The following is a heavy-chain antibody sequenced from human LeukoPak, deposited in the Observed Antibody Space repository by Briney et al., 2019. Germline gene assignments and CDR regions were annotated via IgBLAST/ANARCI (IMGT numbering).Heavy chain of an antibody. J-gene: IGHJ6*02. V-gene: IGHV3-9*01. CDR3: AKDTGGIAAAGTPLGYYGMDV. Sequence: GRSLRLSCAASGFTFDDYAMHWVRQAPGNGLEWVSGISWNSGSIGYADSVKGRFTISRDNAKISLYLQMNSLRAEDTALYYCAKDTGGIAAAGTPLGYYGMDVWGQGTTVTVSS. D-gene: IGHD6-13*01. CDR2: ISWNSGSI. CDR1: GFTFDDYA.